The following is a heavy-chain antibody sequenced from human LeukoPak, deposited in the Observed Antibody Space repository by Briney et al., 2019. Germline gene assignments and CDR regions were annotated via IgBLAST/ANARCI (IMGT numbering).Heavy chain of an antibody. J-gene: IGHJ1*01. CDR1: GFTLSSYG. CDR2: ISYDGSNK. Sequence: GRSLRLSCAASGFTLSSYGMHWVRQAPGKGLEWVAVISYDGSNKYYADSVKGRFTISRDNSKNTLYLQMNSLRAEDTAVYYCAKEEEDVDYGDSKVGTEYFQHWGQGTLVTVSS. D-gene: IGHD4-17*01. V-gene: IGHV3-30*18. CDR3: AKEEEDVDYGDSKVGTEYFQH.